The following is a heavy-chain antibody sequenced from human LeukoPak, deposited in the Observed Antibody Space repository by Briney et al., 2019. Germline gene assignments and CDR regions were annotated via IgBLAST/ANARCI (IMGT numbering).Heavy chain of an antibody. CDR3: ARQELYYYYMDV. CDR2: ISPSEST. D-gene: IGHD1-7*01. J-gene: IGHJ6*03. V-gene: IGHV4-4*07. CDR1: GGSISSYS. Sequence: PSETLSLTCTVSGGSISSYSWSWIRQPAGKGLECIGHISPSESTNYNPSLKSRVAMSVDTSKNQFSLKLSSVTAADTAVYYCARQELYYYYMDVWGKGTTVTVSS.